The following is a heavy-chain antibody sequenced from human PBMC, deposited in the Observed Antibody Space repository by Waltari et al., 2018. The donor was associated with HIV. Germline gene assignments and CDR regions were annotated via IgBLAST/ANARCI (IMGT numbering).Heavy chain of an antibody. CDR2: ISKDGSSK. CDR3: ASPFYSDSTTYYYGLDY. D-gene: IGHD3-22*01. J-gene: IGHJ4*02. Sequence: QVQLVESGGGMVQPGRSRRLSCAASGFTFSSFGMHWVRQAPGKGLEWVAVISKDGSSKYYADSVKGRFTSSRDNSKNTLYLHMNRLRAEDTAVYYCASPFYSDSTTYYYGLDYWGQGTLVTVSS. V-gene: IGHV3-30-3*01. CDR1: GFTFSSFG.